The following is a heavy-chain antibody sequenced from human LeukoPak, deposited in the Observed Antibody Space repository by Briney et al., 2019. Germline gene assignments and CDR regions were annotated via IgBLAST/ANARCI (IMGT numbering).Heavy chain of an antibody. V-gene: IGHV3-33*01. J-gene: IGHJ4*02. D-gene: IGHD2/OR15-2a*01. CDR2: IWYDGSNK. Sequence: GRSLRLSCAASGFTFSSYGMHWVRQAPGKGLEWVAVIWYDGSNKYYADSVKGRFTISRDNSKNTLYLQMNSLRAEDTAVYYCARDGGGPRSTMFIRIGSYFDYWGQGTLVTVSS. CDR3: ARDGGGPRSTMFIRIGSYFDY. CDR1: GFTFSSYG.